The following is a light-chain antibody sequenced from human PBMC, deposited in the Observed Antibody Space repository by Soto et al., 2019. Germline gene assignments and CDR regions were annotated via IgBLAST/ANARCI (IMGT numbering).Light chain of an antibody. CDR1: QSVSTK. Sequence: EIVMTQSPATLSVSPGETVTLSCRASQSVSTKSAWYQQRPSQAPRLLIYGASTRATGIPARFSGSGSGTEFTLTISSLQSEDFAVYFCQQYKDWFSITFGQGTRLEIK. CDR3: QQYKDWFSIT. V-gene: IGKV3-15*01. CDR2: GAS. J-gene: IGKJ5*01.